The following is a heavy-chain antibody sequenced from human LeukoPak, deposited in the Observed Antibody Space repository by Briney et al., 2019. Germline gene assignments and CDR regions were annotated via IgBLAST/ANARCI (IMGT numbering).Heavy chain of an antibody. V-gene: IGHV1-2*02. D-gene: IGHD4-17*01. CDR3: ARDGQGDYYYYYYGMDV. CDR1: GYTFTGYY. CDR2: INPNSGGT. Sequence: ASVKVSCKASGYTFTGYYMHWVRQAPGQVLEWMGWINPNSGGTNYAQKFQGRVTMTRDTSISTAYMELSRLRSDDTAVYYCARDGQGDYYYYYYGMDVWGQGTTVTVSS. J-gene: IGHJ6*02.